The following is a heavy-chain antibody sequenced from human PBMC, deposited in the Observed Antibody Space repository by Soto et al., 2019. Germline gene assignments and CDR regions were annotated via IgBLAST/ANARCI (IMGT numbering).Heavy chain of an antibody. Sequence: ASVKVSCKASGYTFTGYYMHWVRQAPGQGLEWMGWINPNSGGTNYAQKFQGWVTMTRDTSISTAYMELSRLRSDDTAVYYCASRGTTTYCSGGSCYARGFDYWGQGTLVTVSS. D-gene: IGHD2-15*01. CDR1: GYTFTGYY. J-gene: IGHJ4*02. V-gene: IGHV1-2*04. CDR3: ASRGTTTYCSGGSCYARGFDY. CDR2: INPNSGGT.